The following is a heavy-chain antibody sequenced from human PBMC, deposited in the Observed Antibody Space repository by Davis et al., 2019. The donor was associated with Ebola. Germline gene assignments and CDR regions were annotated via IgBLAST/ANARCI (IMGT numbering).Heavy chain of an antibody. CDR3: ARAQFPTTSDH. Sequence: ASVKVSCKASGYTFTSYYMHWVRQAPGQGLEWMGWINPHNGNTNYAQNVQGRVTMTTDTSTSTAYMEVGSLKSDDTAVYYCARAQFPTTSDHWGQGILVTVSS. J-gene: IGHJ4*02. CDR2: INPHNGNT. V-gene: IGHV1-18*04. CDR1: GYTFTSYY. D-gene: IGHD1-1*01.